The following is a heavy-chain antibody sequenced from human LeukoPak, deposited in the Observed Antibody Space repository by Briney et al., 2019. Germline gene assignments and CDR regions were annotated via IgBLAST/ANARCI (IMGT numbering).Heavy chain of an antibody. V-gene: IGHV1-69*04. J-gene: IGHJ4*02. CDR3: ARDEYYYDSSGYYYGSVPFDY. Sequence: ASVKVSCKASGGTFSSYAISWVRQAPGQGLEWMGRIIPILGIANYAQKFQGRVTITRDTSASTAYMELSSLRSEDTAVYYCARDEYYYDSSGYYYGSVPFDYWGQGTLVTVSS. CDR1: GGTFSSYA. CDR2: IIPILGIA. D-gene: IGHD3-22*01.